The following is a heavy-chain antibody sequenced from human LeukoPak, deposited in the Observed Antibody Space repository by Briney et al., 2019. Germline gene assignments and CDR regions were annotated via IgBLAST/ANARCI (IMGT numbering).Heavy chain of an antibody. CDR1: GGSISSGGYY. D-gene: IGHD4-17*01. CDR3: ARVSYGGMDV. V-gene: IGHV4-31*03. CDR2: IYYSGST. Sequence: SQTLSLTCTVSGGSISSGGYYWSWIRQHPGKGLEWIGYIYYSGSTNYNPSLKSRVTISVDTSKNQFSLKLSSVTAADTAVYYCARVSYGGMDVWGQGTTVTVSS. J-gene: IGHJ6*02.